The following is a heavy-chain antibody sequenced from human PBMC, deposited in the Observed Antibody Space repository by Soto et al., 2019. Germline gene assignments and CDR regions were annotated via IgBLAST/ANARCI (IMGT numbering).Heavy chain of an antibody. CDR1: GGSISSDSYY. Sequence: SETLSLTCTVSGGSISSDSYYWGWIRLPPGKGLEWIASISYSGSTYYNPTLKSRVTISVDTSKNQFSLKLSSVTAADTAVYYCARHTPAISISDHWGQGTLVTVSS. CDR2: ISYSGST. D-gene: IGHD2-15*01. J-gene: IGHJ4*02. V-gene: IGHV4-39*01. CDR3: ARHTPAISISDH.